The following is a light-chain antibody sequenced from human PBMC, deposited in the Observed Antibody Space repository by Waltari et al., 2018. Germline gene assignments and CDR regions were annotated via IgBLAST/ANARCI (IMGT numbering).Light chain of an antibody. CDR1: SSDGGGYDY. J-gene: IGLJ1*01. V-gene: IGLV2-8*01. CDR2: DVS. Sequence: QSVLTQPPSAAGSPGQSVSISCTGTSSDGGGYDYVSWYQQHQGKAPKLMIYDVSKRPSGVPDRFSGSKSGNTASLTVSGLQADDEADYYCSSYAGNNNYIFGSGTKVTVL. CDR3: SSYAGNNNYI.